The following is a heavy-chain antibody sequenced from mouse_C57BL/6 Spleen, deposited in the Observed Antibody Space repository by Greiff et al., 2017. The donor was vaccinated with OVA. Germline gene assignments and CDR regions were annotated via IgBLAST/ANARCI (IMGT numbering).Heavy chain of an antibody. CDR1: GYTFTSYG. J-gene: IGHJ4*01. CDR3: ARRESYGNYDAMDY. CDR2: IYPRSGNT. V-gene: IGHV1-81*01. D-gene: IGHD2-1*01. Sequence: QVQLQQSGAELARPGASVKLSCKASGYTFTSYGISWVKQRTGQGLEWIGEIYPRSGNTYYNEKFKGKATLTADKSSSTAYMELRSLTSEDSAVYFCARRESYGNYDAMDYWGQGTSVTVSS.